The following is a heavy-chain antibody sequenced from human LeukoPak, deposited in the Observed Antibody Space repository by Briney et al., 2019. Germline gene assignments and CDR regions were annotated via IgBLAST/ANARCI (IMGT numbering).Heavy chain of an antibody. D-gene: IGHD1-1*01. V-gene: IGHV3-74*01. J-gene: IGHJ4*02. CDR3: ARGTNDWKGIDY. Sequence: PGGSLRLSCAGSGFTFSSYWMHWVRQAPRQGLVWVSRIKSDGSSTSYADSVKGRFTISRDNAKNTLYLQLNSLRAEDTAVYYCARGTNDWKGIDYWGQGPQVTVSS. CDR1: GFTFSSYW. CDR2: IKSDGSST.